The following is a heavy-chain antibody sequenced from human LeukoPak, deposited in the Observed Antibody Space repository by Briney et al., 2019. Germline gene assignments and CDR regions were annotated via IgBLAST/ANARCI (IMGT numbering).Heavy chain of an antibody. CDR3: AREICTNGVCYTYFDY. J-gene: IGHJ4*02. D-gene: IGHD2-8*01. CDR2: MNPNSSNT. Sequence: ASVKVSCKASGYTFTSYDINWVRQATGQGLEWMGWMNPNSSNTGYAQKFQGRVTITRNPSISTAYMELSSLRSEDTAVYYCAREICTNGVCYTYFDYWGQGTLVTVSS. CDR1: GYTFTSYD. V-gene: IGHV1-8*03.